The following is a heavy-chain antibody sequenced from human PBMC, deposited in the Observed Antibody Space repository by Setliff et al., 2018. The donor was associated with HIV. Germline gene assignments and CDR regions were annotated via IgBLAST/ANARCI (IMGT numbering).Heavy chain of an antibody. CDR2: IYYSGST. Sequence: SETLSLTCTVSGGSTSSYYWSWIRQPPGKGLEWIGYIYYSGSTHYNPSLKSRVTISLDTSKKQFSLKLDSVTAADTALYYCARRSLNSTPDAFGIWGQGTMVTVSS. D-gene: IGHD1-26*01. CDR3: ARRSLNSTPDAFGI. CDR1: GGSTSSYY. V-gene: IGHV4-59*08. J-gene: IGHJ3*02.